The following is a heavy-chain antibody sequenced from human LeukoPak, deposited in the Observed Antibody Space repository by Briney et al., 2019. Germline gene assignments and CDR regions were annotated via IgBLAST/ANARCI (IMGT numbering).Heavy chain of an antibody. V-gene: IGHV3-23*01. CDR1: GFTFSSYA. CDR2: ISGSGGST. D-gene: IGHD6-13*01. J-gene: IGHJ4*02. Sequence: GGSLRLSCAASGFTFSSYAMSWVRQAPGKGLEWVSAISGSGGSTYYADSVKGRFTISRDNSKNTLYLQMNSLRAEDTAVYYCANARGIAVAACDDWGQGTLVTVAS. CDR3: ANARGIAVAACDD.